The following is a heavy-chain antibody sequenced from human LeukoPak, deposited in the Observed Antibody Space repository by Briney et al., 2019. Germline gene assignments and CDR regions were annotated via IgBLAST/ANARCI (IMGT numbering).Heavy chain of an antibody. CDR2: ISGSGGRT. CDR1: GITLSNYG. D-gene: IGHD2-8*02. V-gene: IGHV3-23*01. Sequence: GGSLRLSCAVSGITLSNYGMSWVRQAPGKGLEWVAGISGSGGRTNYADSVKGRFTISRDDAKNSLYLQMNSLRAEDTAVYYCAQYTGGVDYWGQGTLVTVSS. J-gene: IGHJ4*02. CDR3: AQYTGGVDY.